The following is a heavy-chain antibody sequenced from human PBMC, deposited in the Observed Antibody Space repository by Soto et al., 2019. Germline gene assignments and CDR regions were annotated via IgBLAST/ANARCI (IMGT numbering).Heavy chain of an antibody. CDR1: SGSISSSTYY. CDR3: ATHGIEVSAPADC. V-gene: IGHV4-39*01. CDR2: INYSGNT. J-gene: IGHJ4*02. Sequence: QLQLQESGPGLVKPSETLSLTCTVSSGSISSSTYYGGWVRQPPGKGLEWIGTINYSGNTFYNPSLKSRVTLSRDTSKKQFSLRLSSVTAADTAVYYCATHGIEVSAPADCWGQGTLVTVSS. D-gene: IGHD2-21*01.